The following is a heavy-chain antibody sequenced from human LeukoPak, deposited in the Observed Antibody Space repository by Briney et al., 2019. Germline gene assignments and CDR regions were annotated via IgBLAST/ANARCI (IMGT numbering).Heavy chain of an antibody. V-gene: IGHV3-53*01. D-gene: IGHD3-10*01. Sequence: GGSLRLSCAASGFTVRSNYMSWVRQAPGKGLEWVSVIYSGGSTYYADSVKGRFTISRDNSKNTLYLQMNSLRAEDTAVYYCASFYGPGSYYRDSIDYWGQGTLVTVSS. CDR3: ASFYGPGSYYRDSIDY. CDR2: IYSGGST. J-gene: IGHJ4*02. CDR1: GFTVRSNY.